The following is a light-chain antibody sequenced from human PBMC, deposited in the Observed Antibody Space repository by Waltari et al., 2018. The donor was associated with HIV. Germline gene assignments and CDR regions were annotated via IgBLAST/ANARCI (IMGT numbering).Light chain of an antibody. CDR3: CSYAGSSTFVV. Sequence: QSALTQPASVSGSPGQSITISCTGTSSDVGSYYLVSWYQQHPGKAPKLMIYEVSKRPSGVSNRFSGSKSGNTASLTISGRQAEDEADYYCCSYAGSSTFVVFGGGTKLTVL. V-gene: IGLV2-23*02. CDR2: EVS. J-gene: IGLJ2*01. CDR1: SSDVGSYYL.